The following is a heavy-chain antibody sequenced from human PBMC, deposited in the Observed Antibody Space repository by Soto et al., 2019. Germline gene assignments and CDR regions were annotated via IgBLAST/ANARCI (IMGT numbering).Heavy chain of an antibody. Sequence: PSETLSLTCTVSGGSISSSSYYWGWIRQPPGKGLEWIGSIYYSGSTYYNPSLKSRVTISVDTSKNQFSLKLSSVTAADTAVYYCARQQSRESDTMIVVVSDWFDPWGQGTLVTVSS. CDR3: ARQQSRESDTMIVVVSDWFDP. CDR1: GGSISSSSYY. CDR2: IYYSGST. J-gene: IGHJ5*02. D-gene: IGHD3-22*01. V-gene: IGHV4-39*01.